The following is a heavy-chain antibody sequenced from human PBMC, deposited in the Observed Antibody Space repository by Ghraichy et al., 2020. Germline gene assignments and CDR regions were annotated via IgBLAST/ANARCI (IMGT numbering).Heavy chain of an antibody. CDR3: ARSDSFHFTGMYYFDY. CDR1: GYSISGGYY. J-gene: IGHJ4*02. D-gene: IGHD2-8*02. CDR2: IFHNGST. V-gene: IGHV4-38-2*02. Sequence: SETLSLTCSVSGYSISGGYYWAWIRQPPGKGLEWIGAIFHNGSTYYKTSLKSRVNISVDTSKNQFSLSLTSVTAADTAVYYCARSDSFHFTGMYYFDYWGQGILVTVSS.